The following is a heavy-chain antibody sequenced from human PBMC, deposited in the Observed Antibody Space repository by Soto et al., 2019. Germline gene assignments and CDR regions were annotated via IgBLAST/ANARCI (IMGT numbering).Heavy chain of an antibody. D-gene: IGHD1-20*01. J-gene: IGHJ5*02. CDR3: ARDSGMS. Sequence: HPGGSLRLSCAASGFTFSSYNMNWVRQAPGKGLEWVSYISSSSTIYYADSVKGRFTISRDNAKNSLYLQMNSLRDDDTAVYYCARDSGMSWGQGTLVTVSS. CDR1: GFTFSSYN. V-gene: IGHV3-48*02. CDR2: ISSSSTI.